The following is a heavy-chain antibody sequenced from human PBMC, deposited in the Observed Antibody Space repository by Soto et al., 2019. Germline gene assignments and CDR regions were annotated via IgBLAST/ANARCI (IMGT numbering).Heavy chain of an antibody. Sequence: QVQLVQSGAEVKKPGASVKVSCKASGYTFTSYDINWVRQATGQGLEWMGWMNPNSGNTASAQKFLGRVTMTRNTSISTDYMELSSLRSEDTALYSCARERTRGFDTWGQGTLVTVSS. J-gene: IGHJ5*02. CDR1: GYTFTSYD. CDR3: ARERTRGFDT. CDR2: MNPNSGNT. V-gene: IGHV1-8*01.